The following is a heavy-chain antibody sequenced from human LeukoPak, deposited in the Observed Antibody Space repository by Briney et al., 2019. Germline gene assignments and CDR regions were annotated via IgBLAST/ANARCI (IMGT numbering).Heavy chain of an antibody. CDR3: AVSNYYDSSGSYYYYYYMDV. Sequence: ASVKVSCKTSGYTFTGYYMHWVRQALGQGLEWMGWINPNSGGTNYAQKFQGRVTMTRDTSISTAYMELSRLRSDDTAVYYCAVSNYYDSSGSYYYYYYMDVWGKGTTVTVSS. CDR2: INPNSGGT. CDR1: GYTFTGYY. J-gene: IGHJ6*03. V-gene: IGHV1-2*02. D-gene: IGHD3-22*01.